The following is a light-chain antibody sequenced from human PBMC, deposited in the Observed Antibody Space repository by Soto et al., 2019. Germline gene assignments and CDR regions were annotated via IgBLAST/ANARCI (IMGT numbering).Light chain of an antibody. Sequence: EIVLTQSPGTLSLSPGERATLSCRACQSVSSSHLAWYQQKPGQAPRLLIYGASSRATGIPDRFSGSGSGTDFTLTISRLEPEDFAVYYCQQYGRMPRTFGQGTKLEIK. CDR2: GAS. V-gene: IGKV3-20*01. CDR3: QQYGRMPRT. J-gene: IGKJ2*01. CDR1: QSVSSSH.